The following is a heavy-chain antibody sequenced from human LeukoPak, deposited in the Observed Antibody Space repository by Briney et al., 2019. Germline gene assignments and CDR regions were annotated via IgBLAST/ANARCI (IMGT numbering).Heavy chain of an antibody. V-gene: IGHV3-21*01. CDR3: ARVGSSGWYYFDY. CDR2: ISSSSSYI. CDR1: GFTFSSYS. D-gene: IGHD6-19*01. Sequence: PGGSLRLSCAASGFTFSSYSMNWVRQAPGKGLEWVSSISSSSSYIYYADSVKGRFTISRDNAKNSLYLQMNSLRAEDTAVYYCARVGSSGWYYFDYWGREPWSPSPQ. J-gene: IGHJ4*02.